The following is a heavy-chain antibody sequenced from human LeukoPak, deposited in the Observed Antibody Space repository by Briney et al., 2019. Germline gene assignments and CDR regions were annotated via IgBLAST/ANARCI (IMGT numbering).Heavy chain of an antibody. D-gene: IGHD3-3*01. Sequence: ASVKVSCKASGYTFTGYYMHWVRQAPGQGLEWMGRINPNSGGTNYAQKFQGRVTMTRDTSISTAYMELSRLRSDDTAVYYCARDLSSTYDFWSGYYTGEVDHWGQGTLVTVSS. V-gene: IGHV1-2*06. J-gene: IGHJ4*02. CDR3: ARDLSSTYDFWSGYYTGEVDH. CDR1: GYTFTGYY. CDR2: INPNSGGT.